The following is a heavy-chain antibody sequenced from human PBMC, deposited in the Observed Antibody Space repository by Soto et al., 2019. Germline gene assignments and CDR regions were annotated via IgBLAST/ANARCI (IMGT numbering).Heavy chain of an antibody. CDR1: GFTLSSYG. CDR2: IWYDGSNK. V-gene: IGHV3-33*01. Sequence: GGSLRLSCAASGFTLSSYGMHWVRQAPGKGLEWVAVIWYDGSNKYYADSVKGRFTISRDNSKNTLYLQMNSLRAEDTAVYYCARDYVFLRRPNYYMDVWGKGTTVTVSS. J-gene: IGHJ6*03. D-gene: IGHD3-3*01. CDR3: ARDYVFLRRPNYYMDV.